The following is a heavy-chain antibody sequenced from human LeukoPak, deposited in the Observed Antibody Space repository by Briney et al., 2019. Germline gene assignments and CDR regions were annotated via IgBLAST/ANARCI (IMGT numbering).Heavy chain of an antibody. CDR3: ARDRTSHMDY. V-gene: IGHV3-48*01. CDR2: ITSSSGTI. D-gene: IGHD1-14*01. CDR1: GFTLSSYS. Sequence: GGSLRLSCSASGFTLSSYSMDWVRQAPGKGLEWLSYITSSSGTIYYADSVKGRFTVSRDNAKNSLYLQMNSLRVEDTAGYYCARDRTSHMDYWGQGIQVTVSS. J-gene: IGHJ4*01.